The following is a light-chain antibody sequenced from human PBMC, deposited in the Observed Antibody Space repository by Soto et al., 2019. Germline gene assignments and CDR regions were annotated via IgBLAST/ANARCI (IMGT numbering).Light chain of an antibody. J-gene: IGKJ3*01. V-gene: IGKV1-27*01. Sequence: DIQMTQSPSSLSASVGDRVTITCRASQDIGYFLTWYQQRPGKVPKLIIYSASSLFSGAPSRFIGSGSGTDFALTIFNLQPDDVATYYCQKYDSAPFTFCPGTRVEIK. CDR1: QDIGYF. CDR3: QKYDSAPFT. CDR2: SAS.